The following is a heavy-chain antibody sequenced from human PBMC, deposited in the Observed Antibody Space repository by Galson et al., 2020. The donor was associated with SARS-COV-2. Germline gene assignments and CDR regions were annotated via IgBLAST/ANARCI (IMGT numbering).Heavy chain of an antibody. CDR1: GGSISSSSYY. Sequence: ETLSLTCTVSGGSISSSSYYWGWIRQPPGKGLEWIGSIYYSGSTYYNPSLKSRVTITVDTSKNQFSLKLSSVTAADTAVYYWARVHRITIFGVVRGYNWFDPWGQGTLVTVSS. CDR3: ARVHRITIFGVVRGYNWFDP. CDR2: IYYSGST. D-gene: IGHD3-3*01. V-gene: IGHV4-39*07. J-gene: IGHJ5*02.